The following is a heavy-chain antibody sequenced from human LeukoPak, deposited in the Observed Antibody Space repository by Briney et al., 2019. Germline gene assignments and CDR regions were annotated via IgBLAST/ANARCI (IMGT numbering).Heavy chain of an antibody. CDR1: GFTVSSSY. CDR2: ISSAGTT. CDR3: VKSQLWIHGMDV. V-gene: IGHV3-66*01. D-gene: IGHD5-18*01. J-gene: IGHJ6*02. Sequence: PGGSLRLSCAASGFTVSSSYMSWVRQAPGKGLEWVSIISSAGTTYYADSVKGRFTISRDNSKNTLYLQMSSLRAEDTAVYYCVKSQLWIHGMDVWGQGTTVTVSS.